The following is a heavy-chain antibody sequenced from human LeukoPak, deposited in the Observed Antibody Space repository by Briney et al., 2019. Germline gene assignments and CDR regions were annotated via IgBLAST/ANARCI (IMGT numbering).Heavy chain of an antibody. CDR3: AKAPVTTCSGAYCYPFDY. D-gene: IGHD2-15*01. CDR1: GFTLSSYA. V-gene: IGHV3-23*01. Sequence: GGSLRLSCAASGFTLSSYAMSWVRQGPGKGLEWVSAISVSGNTYHADSVKGRFTISRDSSKNTLYLQMNSLIAGDAAVYYCAKAPVTTCSGAYCYPFDYWSQGTLVTVSS. CDR2: ISVSGNT. J-gene: IGHJ4*02.